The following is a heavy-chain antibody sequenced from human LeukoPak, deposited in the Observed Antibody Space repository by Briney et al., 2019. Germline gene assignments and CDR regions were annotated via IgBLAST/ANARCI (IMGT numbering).Heavy chain of an antibody. Sequence: ASVKVSCKASGGTFSSYAISWVRQAPGQGLEWMEGIIPIFGTANYAQKFQGRVTITTDESTSTAYMELSSLRSEDTAVYYCARVSLRFGELLGPLVNTAKWFDPWGQGTLFTVSS. J-gene: IGHJ5*02. CDR3: ARVSLRFGELLGPLVNTAKWFDP. V-gene: IGHV1-69*05. CDR1: GGTFSSYA. CDR2: IIPIFGTA. D-gene: IGHD3-10*01.